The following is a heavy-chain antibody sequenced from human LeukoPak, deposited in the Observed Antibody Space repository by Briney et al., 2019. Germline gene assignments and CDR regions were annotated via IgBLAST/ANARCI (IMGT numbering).Heavy chain of an antibody. CDR1: VSTISNYG. J-gene: IGHJ4*02. D-gene: IGHD3-16*01. CDR3: ARGYAPSFDN. V-gene: IGHV3-30*03. CDR2: IASYGSNE. Sequence: GGSLRLSCAAPVSTISNYGMHWVRQAPGKELVWLALIASYGSNEYYQESVKGRVTISRDNSKSTLYLQMNVLRAEDTAVYYCARGYAPSFDNCGQRTLVTVSS.